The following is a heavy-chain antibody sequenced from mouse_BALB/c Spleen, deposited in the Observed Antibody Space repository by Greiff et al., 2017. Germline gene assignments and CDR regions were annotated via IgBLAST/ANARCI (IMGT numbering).Heavy chain of an antibody. V-gene: IGHV14-3*02. D-gene: IGHD1-1*01. J-gene: IGHJ3*01. CDR2: IDPANGNT. CDR3: APYYCGSSAY. CDR1: GFNIKDTY. Sequence: EVKLQESGAELVKPGASVKLSCTASGFNIKDTYMHWVKQRPEQGLEWIGRIDPANGNTKYDPKFQGKATITADTTSNTAYLKLSSLTSEDTAVYYCAPYYCGSSAYWGQGTLVTVSA.